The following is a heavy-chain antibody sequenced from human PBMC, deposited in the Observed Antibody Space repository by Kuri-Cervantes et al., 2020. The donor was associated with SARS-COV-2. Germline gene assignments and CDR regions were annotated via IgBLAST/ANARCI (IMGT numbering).Heavy chain of an antibody. J-gene: IGHJ4*02. CDR1: GFTFSSYG. Sequence: GGSLRLSCAASGFTFSSYGMHWVRQAPGKGLEWVAVIWYDGSNKYYADSVKGRFTISRDNSQITLYLHMKSLRSEDTAMYYCAKDRVGVQDFWGQGTLVTVSS. CDR3: AKDRVGVQDF. D-gene: IGHD2-21*01. V-gene: IGHV3-30*02. CDR2: IWYDGSNK.